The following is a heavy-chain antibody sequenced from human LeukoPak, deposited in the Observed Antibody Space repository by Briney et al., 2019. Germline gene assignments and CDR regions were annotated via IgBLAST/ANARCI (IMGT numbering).Heavy chain of an antibody. D-gene: IGHD4-17*01. V-gene: IGHV4-61*05. CDR3: ARAGLYGDSGYFDY. CDR1: GGSISSSSYY. Sequence: TSETLPLTCTVSGGSISSSSYYWGWIRQPPGKGLEWIGYIYYSGSTNYNPSLKSRVTISVDTSKNQFSLKLSSVTAADTAVYYCARAGLYGDSGYFDYWGQGTLVTVSS. CDR2: IYYSGST. J-gene: IGHJ4*02.